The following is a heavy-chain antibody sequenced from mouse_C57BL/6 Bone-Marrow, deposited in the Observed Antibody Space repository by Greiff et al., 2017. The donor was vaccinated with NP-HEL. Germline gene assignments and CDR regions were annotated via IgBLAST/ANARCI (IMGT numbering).Heavy chain of an antibody. CDR3: AIGVYGNYVGWCAY. D-gene: IGHD2-1*01. CDR2: IHPSDSDT. CDR1: GYTFTSYW. V-gene: IGHV1-74*01. J-gene: IGHJ3*01. Sequence: VQLQQPGAELVKPGASVKVSCKASGYTFTSYWMHWVKQRPGQGLEWIGRIHPSDSDTNYNQKFKGKATLTVDKSSSTAYMQLSSLTSEDSAVYYCAIGVYGNYVGWCAYWGQGTLVTVSA.